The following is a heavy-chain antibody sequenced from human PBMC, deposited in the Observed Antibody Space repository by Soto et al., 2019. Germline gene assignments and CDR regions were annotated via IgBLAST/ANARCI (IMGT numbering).Heavy chain of an antibody. CDR1: GYTFTSYG. Sequence: ASVKVSCKASGYTFTSYGISWVRQAPGQGLEWMGWISAYNGNTNYAQKLQGRVTMTTDTSTSTAYMELRSLRSDDTAVYCCARDSQVMESKDCYYYMDVWGKGTTVTVSS. V-gene: IGHV1-18*01. CDR2: ISAYNGNT. D-gene: IGHD2-8*01. J-gene: IGHJ6*03. CDR3: ARDSQVMESKDCYYYMDV.